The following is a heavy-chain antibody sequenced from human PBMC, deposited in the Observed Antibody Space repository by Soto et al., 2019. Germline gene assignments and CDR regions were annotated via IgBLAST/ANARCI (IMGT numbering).Heavy chain of an antibody. J-gene: IGHJ4*02. V-gene: IGHV2-5*01. CDR3: TRRSPAYGHDF. D-gene: IGHD3-10*01. CDR1: DFSLTTRGVG. CDR2: IYWNDDQ. Sequence: SGPTLVNPTQTLTLTCNFSDFSLTTRGVGVGWIRQPPGKALEWVALIYWNDDQRYNPSLKSRLTVTKDTSKNHVVLTMTNVDPLDTATYYCTRRSPAYGHDFWGPGTLVTVSS.